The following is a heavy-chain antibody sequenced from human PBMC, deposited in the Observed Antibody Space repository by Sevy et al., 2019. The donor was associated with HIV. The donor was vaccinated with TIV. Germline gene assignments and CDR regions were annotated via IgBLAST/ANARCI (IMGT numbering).Heavy chain of an antibody. J-gene: IGHJ3*02. Sequence: GGSLRLSCAASGFTFDDYAMHWVRQAPGKGLEWVSGISWNSGSIGYADSVKGRFTISRDNAKNSLYLQMNSLRAEDTALYYRAKDITMIVVDIVGAFDIWGQGTMVTVSS. V-gene: IGHV3-9*01. CDR3: AKDITMIVVDIVGAFDI. CDR2: ISWNSGSI. CDR1: GFTFDDYA. D-gene: IGHD3-22*01.